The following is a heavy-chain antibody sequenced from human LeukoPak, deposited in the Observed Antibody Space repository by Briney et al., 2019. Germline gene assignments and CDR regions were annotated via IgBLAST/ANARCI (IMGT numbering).Heavy chain of an antibody. D-gene: IGHD3-16*01. CDR2: IWADGAP. CDR3: ARDERRGSYGHWFDP. J-gene: IGHJ5*02. V-gene: IGHV4-59*01. Sequence: SETLSLTCTVSGGSISSYYWNWIRQPPGKGLEWIGRIWADGAPTYRPSLKSRVTISVDTSENQFSLKLRSVTAADPAVYYCARDERRGSYGHWFDPWGQGSLVTVSS. CDR1: GGSISSYY.